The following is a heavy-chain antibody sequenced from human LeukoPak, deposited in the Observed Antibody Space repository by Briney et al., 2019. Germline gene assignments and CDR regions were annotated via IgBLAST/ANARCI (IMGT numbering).Heavy chain of an antibody. CDR1: GGSISSYY. CDR2: IYYSGST. CDR3: ASLYCSSTSCRGFDP. D-gene: IGHD2-2*01. V-gene: IGHV4-59*01. J-gene: IGHJ5*02. Sequence: TSETLSLTCTVSGGSISSYYWSWIRQPPGKGLEWIGYIYYSGSTNYNPSLKSRVTISVDTSKNQFTLKLSSVTAADTAVYYCASLYCSSTSCRGFDPWGQGTLVTVSS.